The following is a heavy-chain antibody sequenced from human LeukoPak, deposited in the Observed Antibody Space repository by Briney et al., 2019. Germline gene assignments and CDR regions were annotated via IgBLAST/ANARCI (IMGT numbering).Heavy chain of an antibody. Sequence: PSETLSLTCTVSGGSISSSSYYWGWIRQPPGKGLEWIVSIYYSGSTYYHPSLKRRFTISVDNSKNQFSLKLRAVPAPATAVYSCATRSLSSSWYTPHADWGQGTLVTVSS. CDR1: GGSISSSSYY. CDR2: IYYSGST. V-gene: IGHV4-39*07. J-gene: IGHJ4*02. D-gene: IGHD6-13*01. CDR3: ATRSLSSSWYTPHAD.